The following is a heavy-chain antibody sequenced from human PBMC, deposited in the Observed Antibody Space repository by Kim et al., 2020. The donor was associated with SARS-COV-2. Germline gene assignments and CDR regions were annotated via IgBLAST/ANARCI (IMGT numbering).Heavy chain of an antibody. J-gene: IGHJ2*01. CDR2: DT. CDR3: AISSDGYFDL. D-gene: IGHD3-16*02. Sequence: DTRYSPSVQGKVTISADKSNSTAYLQWSSLNATDTAMYYCAISSDGYFDLWGRGTLVTVSS. V-gene: IGHV5-51*01.